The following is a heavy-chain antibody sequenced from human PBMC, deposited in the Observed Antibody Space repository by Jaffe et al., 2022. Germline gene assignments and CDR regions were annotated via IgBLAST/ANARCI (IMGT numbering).Heavy chain of an antibody. CDR3: AREPEYYYYMDV. CDR1: GFTFSSYG. Sequence: QVQLVESGGGVVQPGRSLRLSCAASGFTFSSYGMHWVRQAPGKGLEWVAVISYDGSNKYYADSVKGRFTISRDNSKNTLYLQMNSLRAEDTAVYYCAREPEYYYYMDVWGKGTTVTVSS. V-gene: IGHV3-30*03. J-gene: IGHJ6*03. CDR2: ISYDGSNK.